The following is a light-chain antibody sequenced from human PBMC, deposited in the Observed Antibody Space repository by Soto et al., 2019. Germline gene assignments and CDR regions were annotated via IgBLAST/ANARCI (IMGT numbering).Light chain of an antibody. J-gene: IGKJ1*01. CDR2: KAS. Sequence: AIQMTQSPSSLSASVGDRVTITCRASQGIRNDLGWYQQKPGKAPKLLIYKASILQIGVPSRFSGSGSGTEFTLTISSLQPDDFATYYCQQYDTYWTFGQGTKVDIK. CDR3: QQYDTYWT. CDR1: QGIRND. V-gene: IGKV1-6*01.